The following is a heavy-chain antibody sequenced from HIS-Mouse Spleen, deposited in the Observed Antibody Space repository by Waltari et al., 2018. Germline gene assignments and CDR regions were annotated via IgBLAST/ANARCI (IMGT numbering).Heavy chain of an antibody. J-gene: IGHJ2*01. CDR1: GFTFRSYW. V-gene: IGHV3-7*01. CDR2: IKQDGSEK. CDR3: ARKRVWYFDL. Sequence: EVQLVESGGGLVQPGGSLRLSCAASGFTFRSYWMSWVRQAPGKGLEWVANIKQDGSEKYYVDSVKGRFTISRDNAKNSLYLQMNSLRAEDTAVYYCARKRVWYFDLWGRGTLVTVSS. D-gene: IGHD1-1*01.